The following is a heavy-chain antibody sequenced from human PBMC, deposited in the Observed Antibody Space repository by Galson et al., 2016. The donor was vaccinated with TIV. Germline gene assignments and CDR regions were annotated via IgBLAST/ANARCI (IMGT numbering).Heavy chain of an antibody. D-gene: IGHD6-13*01. CDR1: GFSFSSYT. CDR2: ISSSNSYI. CDR3: ARDYETGYSSSCYRFDP. Sequence: SLRLSCAASGFSFSSYTMNWVRQAPGKGLEWVSSISSSNSYISYADSVKGRFTISRDNAKNSLYLQMNSLRAADTAVYYCARDYETGYSSSCYRFDPWGQGTLVTVSS. V-gene: IGHV3-21*01. J-gene: IGHJ5*02.